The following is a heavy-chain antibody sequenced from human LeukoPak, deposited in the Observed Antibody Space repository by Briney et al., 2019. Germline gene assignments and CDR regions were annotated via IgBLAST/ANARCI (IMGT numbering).Heavy chain of an antibody. CDR1: GYTLTELS. CDR3: ASMLVGELLYDAFDI. CDR2: FDPENGET. D-gene: IGHD3-10*01. Sequence: ASVKVSCKVSGYTLTELSMHWVRQAPGKGLEWMGGFDPENGETIYAQKFQGRVTMTEDTSTDTAYMELSSLRSEDTAVYYCASMLVGELLYDAFDIWGQGTMVTVSS. V-gene: IGHV1-24*01. J-gene: IGHJ3*02.